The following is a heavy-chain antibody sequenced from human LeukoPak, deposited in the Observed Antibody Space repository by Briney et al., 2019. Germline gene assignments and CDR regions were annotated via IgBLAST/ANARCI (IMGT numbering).Heavy chain of an antibody. CDR1: GITLSNYG. V-gene: IGHV3-23*01. J-gene: IGHJ2*01. CDR2: LSGSGGGT. CDR3: ARDFWDDFEYFDL. Sequence: GGSLRLSCAVSGITLSNYGMSWVRQAPGKGLEWVAGLSGSGGGTNYADSVQGRFTISRDNPKNTLYLQMNSLRAEDTAVYYCARDFWDDFEYFDLWGRGTLVTVSS. D-gene: IGHD3-3*01.